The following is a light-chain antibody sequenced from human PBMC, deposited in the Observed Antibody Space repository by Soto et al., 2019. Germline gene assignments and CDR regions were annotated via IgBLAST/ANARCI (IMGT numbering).Light chain of an antibody. CDR1: NSNIRSNT. V-gene: IGLV1-44*01. CDR3: AAWDDRLNGYV. CDR2: SNN. Sequence: QSVLTQPPSASGTPGQRVTISCSGSNSNIRSNTVNWYQQLPGTAPKLLIYSNNQRPSGVPDRFSGSKSGTSASLAISGHQSEDEADYYCAAWDDRLNGYVFGTGTKVTVL. J-gene: IGLJ1*01.